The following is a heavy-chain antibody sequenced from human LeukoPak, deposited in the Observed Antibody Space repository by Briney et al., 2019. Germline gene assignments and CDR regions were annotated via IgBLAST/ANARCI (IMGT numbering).Heavy chain of an antibody. CDR3: AKCDYVMVPDY. J-gene: IGHJ4*02. D-gene: IGHD4-17*01. Sequence: GGSLRLSCAASGFTFDDYGMSWVRQAPGKGLEWVSAISGSGGSTYYADSVKGRFTISRDNSKNTLYLQMNSLRAEDTAVYYCAKCDYVMVPDYWGQGTLVTVSS. CDR1: GFTFDDYG. CDR2: ISGSGGST. V-gene: IGHV3-23*01.